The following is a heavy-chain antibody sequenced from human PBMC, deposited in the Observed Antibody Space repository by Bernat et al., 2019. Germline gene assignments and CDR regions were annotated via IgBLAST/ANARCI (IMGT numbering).Heavy chain of an antibody. CDR1: GGSISSSSYY. CDR2: IYYSGST. Sequence: QLQLQESGPGLVKPSETLSLTCTVSGGSISSSSYYWGWIRQPPGKGLEWIGSIYYSGSTYYNPSLKSRVTISVDTSKNQFSLKLSSVTAADTAVYYCARYIAVADPYWYFELWGRGTLVTVSS. J-gene: IGHJ2*01. V-gene: IGHV4-39*01. D-gene: IGHD6-19*01. CDR3: ARYIAVADPYWYFEL.